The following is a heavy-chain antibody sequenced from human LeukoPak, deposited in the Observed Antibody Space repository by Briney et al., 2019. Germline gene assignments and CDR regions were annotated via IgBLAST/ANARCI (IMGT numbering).Heavy chain of an antibody. V-gene: IGHV5-51*01. D-gene: IGHD2-2*01. CDR3: ARLGGDLYCTGTRCFYDY. CDR1: GYRFTSYW. J-gene: IGHJ4*02. Sequence: GESLKISCKGSGYRFTSYWIGWVRRMPGKGLEWMGLIYAGDSNTRYRPSFQGQVTISVDKSISTACLQWSSLKASDTAMYYCARLGGDLYCTGTRCFYDYWGQGTLVTVSP. CDR2: IYAGDSNT.